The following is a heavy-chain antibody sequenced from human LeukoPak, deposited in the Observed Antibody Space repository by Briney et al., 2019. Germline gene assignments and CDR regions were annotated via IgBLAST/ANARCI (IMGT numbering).Heavy chain of an antibody. Sequence: SETLSLTCTVSGGSVSPYYWNWIRQPPGKELEWIGYIYYSGSTYYNPSLKSRVTMSVDTSRNQFSLKLSSVTAADTAVYYCARDFAGYCSSTSCYRAENWFDPWGQGTLVTVSS. D-gene: IGHD2-2*01. CDR1: GGSVSPYY. CDR3: ARDFAGYCSSTSCYRAENWFDP. J-gene: IGHJ5*02. V-gene: IGHV4-59*02. CDR2: IYYSGST.